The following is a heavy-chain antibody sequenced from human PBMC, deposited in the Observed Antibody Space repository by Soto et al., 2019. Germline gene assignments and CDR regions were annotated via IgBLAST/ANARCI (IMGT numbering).Heavy chain of an antibody. CDR1: GGSISSGGYS. V-gene: IGHV4-30-2*01. J-gene: IGHJ4*02. CDR3: ASSVSGYDPFDY. Sequence: QLQLQESGSGLVKPSQTLSLTCAVSGGSISSGGYSWSWIRQPPGKGLEWIGYIYHSGSTYYNPSLKRRVTISVDRSKNQFSLKLSSVTAADTAVYYCASSVSGYDPFDYWGQGTLVTVSS. CDR2: IYHSGST. D-gene: IGHD5-12*01.